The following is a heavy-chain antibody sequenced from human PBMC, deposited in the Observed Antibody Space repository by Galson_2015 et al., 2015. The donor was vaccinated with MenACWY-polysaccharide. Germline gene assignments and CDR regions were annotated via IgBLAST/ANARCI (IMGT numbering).Heavy chain of an antibody. CDR1: GFALSTSVVG. V-gene: IGHV2-5*02. Sequence: PALEKPTQPLTLPCTASGFALSTSVVGGGWIRQPPGKALEWLAPIYWDDDKRYSPSLKNRITITKDTSKNQEILTMTNMDPVDTATYNCSRSRNCGGCVGTWGQGTLVTVSS. CDR3: SRSRNCGGCVGT. D-gene: IGHD4-23*01. CDR2: IYWDDDK. J-gene: IGHJ4*02.